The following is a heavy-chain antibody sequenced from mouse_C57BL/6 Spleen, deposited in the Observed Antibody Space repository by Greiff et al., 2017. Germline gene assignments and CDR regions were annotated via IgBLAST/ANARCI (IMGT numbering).Heavy chain of an antibody. Sequence: QVQLKESGPGLVAPSQSLSITCTVSGFSLNSYGVHWVRQPPGTGLAWLVVIWSDGSTTSNSALNSRLSISNDNSKSQVFLKMNSLQTDDTAMYYCARHRGSREAMGYWGQGTSVTVSS. D-gene: IGHD1-1*01. CDR2: IWSDGST. CDR1: GFSLNSYG. V-gene: IGHV2-6-1*01. J-gene: IGHJ4*01. CDR3: ARHRGSREAMGY.